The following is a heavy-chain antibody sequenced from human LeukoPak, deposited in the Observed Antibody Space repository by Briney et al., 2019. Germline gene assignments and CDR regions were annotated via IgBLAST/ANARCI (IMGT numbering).Heavy chain of an antibody. CDR3: AKVPGSSITRYFYFDY. V-gene: IGHV3-23*01. D-gene: IGHD6-13*01. CDR2: ISGIGSNT. Sequence: GGSLRLSCAASGFTFSSYGMHWVRQAPGKGLEWVSAISGIGSNTYHADSVKGRFTISRDNSKNTLYLQMDTLRAEDTAVYYCAKVPGSSITRYFYFDYWGQGTLVPVSS. CDR1: GFTFSSYG. J-gene: IGHJ4*02.